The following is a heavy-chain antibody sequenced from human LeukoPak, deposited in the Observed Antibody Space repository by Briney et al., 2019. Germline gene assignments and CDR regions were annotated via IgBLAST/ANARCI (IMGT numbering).Heavy chain of an antibody. J-gene: IGHJ4*02. D-gene: IGHD6-13*01. CDR2: ISGSGGST. CDR1: GFTFSSYA. V-gene: IGHV3-23*01. Sequence: GGSLRLSCAASGFTFSSYAMSWVRQAPGKGLEWVSAISGSGGSTYYADSVKGRFTISRENSKNTLYLQMNSLRAEDTAVYYCAKGWQQLSSYPFDYWGQGTLVTVSS. CDR3: AKGWQQLSSYPFDY.